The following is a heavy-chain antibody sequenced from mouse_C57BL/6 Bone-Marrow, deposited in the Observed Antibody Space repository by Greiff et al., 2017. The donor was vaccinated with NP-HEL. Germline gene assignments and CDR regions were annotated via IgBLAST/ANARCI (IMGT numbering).Heavy chain of an antibody. Sequence: QVQLQQPGAELVKPGASVKLSCKASGYTFTSYWMQWVKQRPGQGLEWIGEIDPSDSYTNYNQKLKGKATLTVDTSSSTAYMQLSSLTSEDSAVYYCARRFITTVVATDYYAMDYWGQGTSVTVSS. V-gene: IGHV1-50*01. CDR3: ARRFITTVVATDYYAMDY. CDR1: GYTFTSYW. J-gene: IGHJ4*01. CDR2: IDPSDSYT. D-gene: IGHD1-1*01.